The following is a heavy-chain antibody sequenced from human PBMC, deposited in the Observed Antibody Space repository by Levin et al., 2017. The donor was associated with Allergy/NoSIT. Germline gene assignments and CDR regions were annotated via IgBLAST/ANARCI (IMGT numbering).Heavy chain of an antibody. CDR1: GFTLSHHW. Sequence: GESLKISCAASGFTLSHHWMTWVRQAPGKGLEWVASIKQDGREQYYADPLKGRFPISRDNAKNSLFLQMNNLRADDTAVYYCPPPRGFDPWGQGTLVTVSS. CDR2: IKQDGREQ. CDR3: PPPRGFDP. J-gene: IGHJ5*02. V-gene: IGHV3-7*03.